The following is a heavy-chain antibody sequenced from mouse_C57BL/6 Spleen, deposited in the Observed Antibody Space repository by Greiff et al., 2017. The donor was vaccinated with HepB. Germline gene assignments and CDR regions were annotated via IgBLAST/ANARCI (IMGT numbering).Heavy chain of an antibody. CDR1: GYAFSSSW. J-gene: IGHJ2*01. CDR3: ARARYYGSSSLDY. V-gene: IGHV1-82*01. CDR2: IYPGDGDT. Sequence: VQLQQSGPELVKPGASVKISCKASGYAFSSSWMNWVKQRPGKGLEWIGRIYPGDGDTNYNGKFKGKATLTADKSSSTAYMQLSSLTSEDSAVYFCARARYYGSSSLDYWGQGTTLTVSS. D-gene: IGHD1-1*01.